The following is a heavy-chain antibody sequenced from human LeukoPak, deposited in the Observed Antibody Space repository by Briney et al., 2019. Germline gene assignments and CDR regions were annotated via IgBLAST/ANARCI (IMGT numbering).Heavy chain of an antibody. D-gene: IGHD3-16*01. CDR2: ISGSASST. CDR1: AFTFSSYS. J-gene: IGHJ4*02. V-gene: IGHV3-21*01. Sequence: GGSLRLSCAASAFTFSSYSMSWVRQAPGKGLEWVSAISGSASSTYYADSVKGRLTISRDNAKNSLYLQVNSLRAEDTAVYYCATDRGIVAGALDYWGQGTLVTVSS. CDR3: ATDRGIVAGALDY.